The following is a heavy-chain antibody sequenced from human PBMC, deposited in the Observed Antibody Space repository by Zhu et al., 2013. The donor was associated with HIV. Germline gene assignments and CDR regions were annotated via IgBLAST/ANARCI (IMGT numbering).Heavy chain of an antibody. CDR2: INAGNGNT. CDR1: GYTFTSYA. J-gene: IGHJ2*01. V-gene: IGHV1-3*01. D-gene: IGHD1-26*01. Sequence: QVQLVQSGAEVKKPGASVKVSCKASGYTFTSYAMHWVRQAPGQRLEWMGWINAGNGNTKYSQKFQGRVTITRDTSASTAYMELSSLRSEDTAVYYCARVFSGEPLPDYWYFGSLGPGTLVTVSS. CDR3: ARVFSGEPLPDYWYFGS.